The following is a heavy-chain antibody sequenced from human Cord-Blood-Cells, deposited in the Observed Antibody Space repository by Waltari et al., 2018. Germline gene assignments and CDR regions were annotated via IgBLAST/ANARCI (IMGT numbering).Heavy chain of an antibody. CDR1: GFTFSSYA. Sequence: QVQLVESGGGVVQPGRSLRLSCAASGFTFSSYAMHWVRQAPGKGLEWVAVISYYGSNKYYADSVKGRFTISRDNSKNTLYLQMNSLRAEDTAVYYCASGGSGWYFDYWGQGTLVTVSS. D-gene: IGHD6-19*01. CDR3: ASGGSGWYFDY. V-gene: IGHV3-30-3*01. J-gene: IGHJ4*02. CDR2: ISYYGSNK.